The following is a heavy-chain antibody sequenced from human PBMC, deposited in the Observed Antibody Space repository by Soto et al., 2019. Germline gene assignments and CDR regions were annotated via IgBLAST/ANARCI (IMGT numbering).Heavy chain of an antibody. Sequence: QVQLVQSGAEVKTPGSSVKVSCKTSGGTFSTYATSWVRQAPGQGLEWLGGIIPTFRTTSYAQKFRGRVTISADESTGTAYMELSSLRSEDTAMYYCAREWARTNGWPRTPNYGMDVWGQGTTVTVSS. J-gene: IGHJ6*02. CDR1: GGTFSTYA. CDR3: AREWARTNGWPRTPNYGMDV. V-gene: IGHV1-69*01. CDR2: IIPTFRTT. D-gene: IGHD6-19*01.